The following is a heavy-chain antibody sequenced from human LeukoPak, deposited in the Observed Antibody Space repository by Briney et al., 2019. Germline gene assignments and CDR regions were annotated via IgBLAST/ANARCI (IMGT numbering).Heavy chain of an antibody. CDR1: GGSISSYY. J-gene: IGHJ5*02. D-gene: IGHD1-14*01. V-gene: IGHV4-59*08. CDR3: ARNNGPVLEP. Sequence: SETLSLTCTVSGGSISSYYWSWIRQPPGKGLEWIGYMYHSGTTNYNPSLKSRVTTSIDTSKDQFSLKLTSVTAADTAACYWARNNGPVLEPWGQGSLVTVSS. CDR2: MYHSGTT.